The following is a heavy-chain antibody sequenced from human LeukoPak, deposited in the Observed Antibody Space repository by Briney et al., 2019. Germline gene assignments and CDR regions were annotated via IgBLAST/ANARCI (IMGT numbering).Heavy chain of an antibody. CDR2: MYYSGST. D-gene: IGHD2-2*01. V-gene: IGHV4-59*01. J-gene: IGHJ3*02. Sequence: SETLSLTCSVSGDSISTYYWTWIRQPPGKGLEWIGDMYYSGSTNYPPSLKSRVTISLDTSKNQFSLKLTSVTAADTAVYYCAREDAQEGTNAFDIWGQGTMVTVSS. CDR1: GDSISTYY. CDR3: AREDAQEGTNAFDI.